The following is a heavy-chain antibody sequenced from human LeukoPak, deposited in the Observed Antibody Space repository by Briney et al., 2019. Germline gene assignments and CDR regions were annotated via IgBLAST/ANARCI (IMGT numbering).Heavy chain of an antibody. CDR2: IYYSGST. Sequence: PSETLSLTCTVSGGSISSYYWSWLRQPPGKGLEWLGYIYYSGSTNYNPSLKSRVTISVDTSKKQFSLKLSSVTAADTAVYYCARGRDGHNFLNRGEYYYFDYWGQGTLVTVSS. CDR1: GGSISSYY. V-gene: IGHV4-59*08. D-gene: IGHD5-24*01. CDR3: ARGRDGHNFLNRGEYYYFDY. J-gene: IGHJ4*02.